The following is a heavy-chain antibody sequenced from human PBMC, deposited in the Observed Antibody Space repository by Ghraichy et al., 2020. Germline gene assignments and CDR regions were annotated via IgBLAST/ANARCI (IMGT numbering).Heavy chain of an antibody. CDR2: ISYDGISK. Sequence: GGSLRLSCAVSGFTFSSSAMHWFRQAPGKGLEWVAVISYDGISKFYADSVKGQSTISRDNSKNTLYLQMNSLGAEDTAYYYCASRGVSLKAIDYWGQGTLVTVSS. CDR1: GFTFSSSA. V-gene: IGHV3-30-3*01. D-gene: IGHD1-26*01. J-gene: IGHJ4*02. CDR3: ASRGVSLKAIDY.